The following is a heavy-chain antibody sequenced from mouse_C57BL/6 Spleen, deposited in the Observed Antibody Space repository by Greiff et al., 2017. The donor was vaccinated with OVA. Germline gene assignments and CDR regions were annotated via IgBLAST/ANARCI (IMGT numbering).Heavy chain of an antibody. CDR1: GYTFTSYW. CDR2: IDPNSGGT. Sequence: QVQLQQPGAELVKPGASVKLSCKASGYTFTSYWMHWVKQRPGRGLEWIGRIDPNSGGTKYNEKFKSKATLTVDKPSSTAYMQLSSLTSEDSAVYKCARWYDGSSYDAMDYWGQGTSVTVSS. V-gene: IGHV1-72*01. J-gene: IGHJ4*01. CDR3: ARWYDGSSYDAMDY. D-gene: IGHD1-1*01.